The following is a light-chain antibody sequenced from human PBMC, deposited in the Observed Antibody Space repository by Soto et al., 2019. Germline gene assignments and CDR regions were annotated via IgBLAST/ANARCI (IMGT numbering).Light chain of an antibody. J-gene: IGKJ5*01. CDR3: QMHGGSPIT. CDR2: GAS. CDR1: QSVSSSY. Sequence: EIVLTQSPGTLSLSPVERATLSCRASQSVSSSYLAWYQKKPGQAPRLLIYGASSRATGIPDRFSGSRSETDFTLTISRLEPEDYALYYCQMHGGSPITFGQGARLEIK. V-gene: IGKV3-20*01.